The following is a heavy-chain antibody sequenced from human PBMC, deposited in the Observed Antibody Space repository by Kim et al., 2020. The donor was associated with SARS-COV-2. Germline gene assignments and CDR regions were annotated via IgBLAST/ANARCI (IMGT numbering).Heavy chain of an antibody. CDR3: ARPRLNGDDASAFDF. Sequence: SETLSLTCSVSGGSISSKNYHWGWIRQTPGKGLEWIGSVSYSGTTNYNPFLKSRVTISVVTSKNQFSLNLTSVTAADTAVYYCARPRLNGDDASAFDFWGQGTRVTVSS. CDR2: VSYSGTT. CDR1: GGSISSKNYH. V-gene: IGHV4-39*01. D-gene: IGHD4-17*01. J-gene: IGHJ4*02.